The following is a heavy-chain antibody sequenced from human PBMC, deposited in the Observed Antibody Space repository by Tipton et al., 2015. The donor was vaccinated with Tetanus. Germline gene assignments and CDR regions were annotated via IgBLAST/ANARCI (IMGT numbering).Heavy chain of an antibody. J-gene: IGHJ4*02. CDR3: ARSGTGWFGELLFWV. CDR1: GGSISSYY. CDR2: IYYSGST. V-gene: IGHV4-59*01. Sequence: TLSLTCTVSGGSISSYYWSWIRQPPGKGLEWIGYIYYSGSTNYNPSLKSRVTISVDTSKNQFSLKLSSVTAADTAVYYCARSGTGWFGELLFWVWGQGTLVTVSS. D-gene: IGHD3-10*01.